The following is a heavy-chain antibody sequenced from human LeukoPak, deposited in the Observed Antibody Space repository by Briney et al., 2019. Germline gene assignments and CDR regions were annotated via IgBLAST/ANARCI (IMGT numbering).Heavy chain of an antibody. D-gene: IGHD4-11*01. CDR2: ISSSGSYI. CDR3: ARGALGDYCNYD. V-gene: IGHV3-21*01. J-gene: IGHJ4*02. CDR1: GFTFSTYT. Sequence: PGGSLRLSCAASGFTFSTYTMNWVRQAPGKGLEWISSISSSGSYIYYADSMKGRFTISRDNAKNSLYLQMNSLRVEDTAVYYCARGALGDYCNYDWGQGTLVTVSS.